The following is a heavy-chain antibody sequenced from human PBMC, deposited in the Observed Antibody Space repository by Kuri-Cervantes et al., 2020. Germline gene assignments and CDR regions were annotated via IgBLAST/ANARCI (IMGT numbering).Heavy chain of an antibody. Sequence: GSLRLSCAVYGGSFSGYYWSWIRQPPGKGLEWIGEINHSGSTNYNPSLKSRVTISVDTSKNQFSLRLSSVTAADTAVYYCARGPILTGYYFHYYYMDVWGKGTTVTVSS. V-gene: IGHV4-34*01. CDR2: INHSGST. CDR3: ARGPILTGYYFHYYYMDV. D-gene: IGHD3-9*01. CDR1: GGSFSGYY. J-gene: IGHJ6*03.